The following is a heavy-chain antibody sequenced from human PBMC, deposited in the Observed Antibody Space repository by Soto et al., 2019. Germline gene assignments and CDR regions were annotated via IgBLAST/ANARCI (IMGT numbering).Heavy chain of an antibody. CDR2: IYYSGST. J-gene: IGHJ4*02. D-gene: IGHD1-7*01. CDR3: ARWNYEYYLDY. V-gene: IGHV4-59*01. Sequence: SETLSLTCTVSGGSISSYYWSWIRQPPGKGLEWIGYIYYSGSTNYNPSLKSRVTISVDTSKNQFSLKLSSVTAADTAVYYCARWNYEYYLDYWGQGTLVTVSS. CDR1: GGSISSYY.